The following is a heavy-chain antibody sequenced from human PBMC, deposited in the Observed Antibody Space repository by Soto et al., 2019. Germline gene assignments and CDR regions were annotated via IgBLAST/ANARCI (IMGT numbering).Heavy chain of an antibody. D-gene: IGHD6-19*01. V-gene: IGHV1-46*03. CDR3: ARVSRSSGWYHLWWFDS. Sequence: ASVKVSCKASGYTFTSYYMHWVRQAPGQGPEWMGIINPSGGSTSYAQKFQGRVTMTRDTSTSTVYMELSSLRSEDTAVYYCARVSRSSGWYHLWWFDSWGQGTLVTVSS. CDR1: GYTFTSYY. CDR2: INPSGGST. J-gene: IGHJ5*01.